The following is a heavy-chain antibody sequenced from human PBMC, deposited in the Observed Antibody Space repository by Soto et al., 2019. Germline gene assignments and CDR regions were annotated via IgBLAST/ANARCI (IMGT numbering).Heavy chain of an antibody. J-gene: IGHJ6*02. CDR1: GFTVSSNY. V-gene: IGHV3-66*01. CDR3: ARDAATSCYYSGMDV. Sequence: EVQLVESGGGLVQPGGSLRLSCAASGFTVSSNYMSWVRQAPGKGLEWVSVIYTDGSTYYADSVKGRFTISRDNSKNTLYLQMNSLRADDTAVYYCARDAATSCYYSGMDVWGQGTTVTVSS. CDR2: IYTDGST. D-gene: IGHD6-25*01.